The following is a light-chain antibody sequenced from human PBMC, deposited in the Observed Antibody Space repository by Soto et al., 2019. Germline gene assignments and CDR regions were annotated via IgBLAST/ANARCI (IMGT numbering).Light chain of an antibody. V-gene: IGLV1-40*01. Sequence: QSVLTQPPSVSGAPGRRVTISCTGSSSNIGAGYDVHWYQQLPGTAPKLLIYSDTDRPSGVPDRFSGSRSATSASLAITGLQAEDEADYYCQSYDRSLSGVVFGGGTKLTVL. CDR1: SSNIGAGYD. J-gene: IGLJ3*02. CDR3: QSYDRSLSGVV. CDR2: SDT.